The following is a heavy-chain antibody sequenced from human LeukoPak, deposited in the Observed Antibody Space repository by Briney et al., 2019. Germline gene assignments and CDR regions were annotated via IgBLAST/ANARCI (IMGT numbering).Heavy chain of an antibody. CDR2: INSDGSST. J-gene: IGHJ5*02. CDR1: GFTFSRHW. Sequence: GGSLRLSCAASGFTFSRHWMHWVRQAPGKGLVWVSRINSDGSSTKYADPVKGRFTISRDNAKNTLYLQINSLRADDTAVYYCVRDSGSGFDPWGQGTLVTVSS. V-gene: IGHV3-74*03. CDR3: VRDSGSGFDP.